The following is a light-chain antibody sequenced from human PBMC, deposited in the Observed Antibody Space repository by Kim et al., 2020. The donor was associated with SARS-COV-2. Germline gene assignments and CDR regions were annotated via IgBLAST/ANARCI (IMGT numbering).Light chain of an antibody. CDR3: QAWDSSTAE. J-gene: IGLJ3*02. CDR1: KLGDKY. Sequence: SYELTQPPSVSVSPGQTASITCSGDKLGDKYACWYQQKPGQSPVLVIYQDSKRPSGIPERFSGSSSGNTATLTISGTQAMDEADYYCQAWDSSTAEFGGG. CDR2: QDS. V-gene: IGLV3-1*01.